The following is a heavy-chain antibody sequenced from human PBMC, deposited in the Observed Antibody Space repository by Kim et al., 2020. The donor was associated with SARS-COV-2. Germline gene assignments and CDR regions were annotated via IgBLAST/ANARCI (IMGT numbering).Heavy chain of an antibody. CDR1: GFNLKNYG. Sequence: GGSLRLSRAASGFNLKNYGMTWVRQAPGKGLEWVSSFTRDGITYYADFVKGRFTISRDNSKNVLSLQMNSLRVEDTAVYYCGDYHGAGSHFTYWGQGTLV. J-gene: IGHJ4*02. CDR3: GDYHGAGSHFTY. V-gene: IGHV3-23*01. CDR2: FTRDGIT. D-gene: IGHD3-10*01.